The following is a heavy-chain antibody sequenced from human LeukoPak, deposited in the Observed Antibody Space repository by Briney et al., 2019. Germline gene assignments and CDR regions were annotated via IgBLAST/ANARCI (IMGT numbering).Heavy chain of an antibody. V-gene: IGHV3-20*04. D-gene: IGHD1-26*01. J-gene: IGHJ6*03. CDR3: ARPSGSYSYYYYMDV. CDR2: ISWNGGST. Sequence: GGSLRLSCVASGFNFEDYGMTWIRQPPGKGLEWVSGISWNGGSTGYADSVKGRFTISRDNAKNSLYLEMNSLRVEDTALYYCARPSGSYSYYYYMDVWGKGTTLTVSS. CDR1: GFNFEDYG.